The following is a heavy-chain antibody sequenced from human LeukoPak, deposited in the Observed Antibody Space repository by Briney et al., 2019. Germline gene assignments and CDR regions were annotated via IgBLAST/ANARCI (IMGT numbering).Heavy chain of an antibody. V-gene: IGHV1-8*01. CDR1: GYTFTSYD. D-gene: IGHD3-16*01. J-gene: IGHJ4*02. CDR2: IIPFFGRA. CDR3: ARTPPGGDVDH. Sequence: ASVKVSCKPSGYTFTSYDINWVRQATGQGLEWMGGIIPFFGRADYAQKLQGRITITRNTPLSTVYMELNSLRSEDTAVYYCARTPPGGDVDHWGEGTLVTVSS.